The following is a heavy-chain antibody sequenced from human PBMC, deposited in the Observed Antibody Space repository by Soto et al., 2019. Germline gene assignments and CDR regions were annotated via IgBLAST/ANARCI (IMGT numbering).Heavy chain of an antibody. CDR2: IIPIFGTA. Sequence: SVKVSCKASGGTFSSYAISWVRQAPGQGLEWMGGIIPIFGTANYAQKFQGRVTITADESTSTAYMELSSLRSEDTAVYYCASGSYGVQNWFDPWGQGTLVTISS. D-gene: IGHD5-18*01. V-gene: IGHV1-69*13. CDR1: GGTFSSYA. J-gene: IGHJ5*02. CDR3: ASGSYGVQNWFDP.